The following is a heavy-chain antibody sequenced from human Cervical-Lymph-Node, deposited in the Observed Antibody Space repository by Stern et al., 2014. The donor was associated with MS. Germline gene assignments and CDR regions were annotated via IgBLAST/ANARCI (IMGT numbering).Heavy chain of an antibody. J-gene: IGHJ4*02. D-gene: IGHD5-24*01. CDR2: AWYDGSSA. CDR1: GFTFSSYG. CDR3: ARGHIPYAYNYLFDY. V-gene: IGHV3-33*01. Sequence: VQLVQSGGGVVQPGTSLRLSCAASGFTFSSYGMHWVRPAPGQGLEWVALAWYDGSSAYYTNSVKGRFTISRDNSKNTLSLQMNSLTAEDTAVYYCARGHIPYAYNYLFDYWGQGTLVTVSS.